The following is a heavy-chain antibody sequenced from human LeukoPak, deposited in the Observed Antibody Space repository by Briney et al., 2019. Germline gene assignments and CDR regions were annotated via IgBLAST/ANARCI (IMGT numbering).Heavy chain of an antibody. J-gene: IGHJ4*02. CDR3: ARGLPTHDSSGYLDY. D-gene: IGHD3-22*01. CDR1: GGSFSGYY. V-gene: IGHV4-34*01. Sequence: SETLSLTCAVYGGSFSGYYWSWIRQPPGKGLEWIGEINHSGSTNYNPSLKSRVTIPVDTSKNQFSLKLSSVTVADTAVYYCARGLPTHDSSGYLDYWGQGTLVTVSS. CDR2: INHSGST.